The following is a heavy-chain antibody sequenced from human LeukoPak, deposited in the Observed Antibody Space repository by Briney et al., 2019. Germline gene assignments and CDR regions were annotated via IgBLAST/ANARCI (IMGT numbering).Heavy chain of an antibody. CDR3: AREKRPRSYYDSSGYYDY. Sequence: TSQTLSLTCTVSGGSISSGSYYWSWIRQPAGKGLEWIGRIYTSGSTNYNPSLKSRVTISVDTSKNQFSLKLSSVTAAGTAVYYCAREKRPRSYYDSSGYYDYWGQGTLVTVSS. D-gene: IGHD3-22*01. CDR1: GGSISSGSYY. J-gene: IGHJ4*02. CDR2: IYTSGST. V-gene: IGHV4-61*02.